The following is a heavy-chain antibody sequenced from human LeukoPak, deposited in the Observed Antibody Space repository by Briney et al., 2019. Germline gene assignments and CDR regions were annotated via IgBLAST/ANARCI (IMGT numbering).Heavy chain of an antibody. D-gene: IGHD6-6*01. J-gene: IGHJ4*02. CDR1: GGSISSSSYY. V-gene: IGHV4-39*01. CDR3: VIAARFFFDY. Sequence: PSETLSLTCTVSGGSISSSSYYWGWIRQPPGKGLEWIGSIYYSRSTYYNPSLKSRVTISVDTSKNQFSLKLSSVTAADTAVCYCVIAARFFFDYWGQGTLVTVSS. CDR2: IYYSRST.